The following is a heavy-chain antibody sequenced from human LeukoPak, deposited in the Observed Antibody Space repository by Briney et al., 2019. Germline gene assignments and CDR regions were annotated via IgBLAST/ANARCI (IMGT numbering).Heavy chain of an antibody. Sequence: GGSLRLSCAASGFTFDDYAMHWIRQAPGKGLEWVSLISWDGGSTYYADSVKSRFTISRDNSKNSLYLQMNSLRAEDTALYCCAKARGLPPYYYYMDVWGKGTTVTVSS. CDR3: AKARGLPPYYYYMDV. J-gene: IGHJ6*03. CDR2: ISWDGGST. V-gene: IGHV3-43D*04. CDR1: GFTFDDYA.